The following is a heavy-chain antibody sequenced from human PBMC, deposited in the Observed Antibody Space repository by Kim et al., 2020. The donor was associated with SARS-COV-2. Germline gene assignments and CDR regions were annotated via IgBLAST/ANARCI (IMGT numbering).Heavy chain of an antibody. CDR2: ISGSGGST. V-gene: IGHV3-23*01. J-gene: IGHJ6*02. CDR3: SKSRTWLVRDKNYYYGMDV. CDR1: GFTFSSYA. Sequence: GGSLRLSCAASGFTFSSYAMSWVRQAPGKGLEWVSAISGSGGSTYYADSVKGRFTISRDNSKNTLYLQMNSLRAEDTAVYYCSKSRTWLVRDKNYYYGMDVWGQGTTVTVSS. D-gene: IGHD6-19*01.